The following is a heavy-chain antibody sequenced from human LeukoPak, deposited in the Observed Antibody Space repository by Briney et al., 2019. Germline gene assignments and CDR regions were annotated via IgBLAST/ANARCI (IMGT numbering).Heavy chain of an antibody. CDR2: ISSSSSYI. D-gene: IGHD4/OR15-4a*01. CDR3: AREAGARRYFDY. J-gene: IGHJ4*02. Sequence: GGSLRLSCAASGFTFSSYSMNWVRQAPGKGLEWVSSISSSSSYIYYADSVKGRSTISRDNAKNSLYLQMNSLRAEDTAVYYCAREAGARRYFDYWGQGTLVTVSS. V-gene: IGHV3-21*01. CDR1: GFTFSSYS.